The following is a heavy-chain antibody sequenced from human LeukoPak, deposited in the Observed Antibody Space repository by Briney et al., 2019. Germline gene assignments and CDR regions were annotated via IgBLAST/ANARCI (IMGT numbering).Heavy chain of an antibody. CDR1: RFTFSNSA. CDR2: ISVGGDT. Sequence: GGSLRLSYAPSRFTFSNSAMSCVRQAPGKWLEWLSAISVGGDTYYADYVRGRFTISRDSSKSTLYLQMNSLRAEDTAIYYCAKDRAPITVFGVAPTASFDYWGQGTLVTVSS. D-gene: IGHD3-3*01. V-gene: IGHV3-23*01. CDR3: AKDRAPITVFGVAPTASFDY. J-gene: IGHJ4*02.